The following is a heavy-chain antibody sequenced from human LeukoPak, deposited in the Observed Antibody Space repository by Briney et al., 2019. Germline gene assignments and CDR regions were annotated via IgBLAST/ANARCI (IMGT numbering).Heavy chain of an antibody. CDR3: AREVVPNYFDY. Sequence: SVKVSCKASGYTFTSYGISWVRQAPGQGLEWMGRIIPILGIANYAQKFQGRVTITADKSTSTAYMELSSLRSEDTAVYYCAREVVPNYFDYWGQGTLVTVSS. CDR1: GYTFTSYG. J-gene: IGHJ4*02. V-gene: IGHV1-69*04. CDR2: IIPILGIA.